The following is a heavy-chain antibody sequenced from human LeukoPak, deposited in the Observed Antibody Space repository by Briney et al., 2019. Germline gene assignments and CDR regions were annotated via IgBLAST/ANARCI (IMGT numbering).Heavy chain of an antibody. V-gene: IGHV3-48*01. D-gene: IGHD3-3*01. J-gene: IGHJ5*02. CDR2: ISGGSTSM. Sequence: GGSLRLSCAASGFTFSSYGMHWVRQAPGKGLEWVSYISGGSTSMYYADSVRGRFTISRDDAKSSLYLQMNTLRADDTAVYYCARNFWSGYSDWFDPWGQGTLVTVSS. CDR3: ARNFWSGYSDWFDP. CDR1: GFTFSSYG.